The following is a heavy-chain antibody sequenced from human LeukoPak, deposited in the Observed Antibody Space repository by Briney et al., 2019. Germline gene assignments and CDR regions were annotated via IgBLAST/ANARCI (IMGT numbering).Heavy chain of an antibody. J-gene: IGHJ4*02. CDR3: ARALIAAAGKPFDY. CDR2: IYYSGNT. CDR1: GGSISSSSYY. Sequence: SETLSLTCTVSGGSISSSSYYWGWIRQPPGKGLEWIGSIYYSGNTYYNPSLKSRVTISVDTFKNQFSLKLSSVTAADTAVYYCARALIAAAGKPFDYWGQGTLVTVSS. D-gene: IGHD6-13*01. V-gene: IGHV4-39*01.